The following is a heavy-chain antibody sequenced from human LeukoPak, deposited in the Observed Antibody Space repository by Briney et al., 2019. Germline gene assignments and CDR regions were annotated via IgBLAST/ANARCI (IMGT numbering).Heavy chain of an antibody. V-gene: IGHV1-46*01. Sequence: GASVKVSFKASGYTFTSYYMHWVRQAPGQGLEWMGIINPSGGSTSYAQKFQGRVTINADESTSTAYMELSSLRSEDTAVYYCARGYRGYDPNGKLRLDYHYHGMDVWGQGTTVTVSS. CDR2: INPSGGST. D-gene: IGHD5-12*01. J-gene: IGHJ6*02. CDR1: GYTFTSYY. CDR3: ARGYRGYDPNGKLRLDYHYHGMDV.